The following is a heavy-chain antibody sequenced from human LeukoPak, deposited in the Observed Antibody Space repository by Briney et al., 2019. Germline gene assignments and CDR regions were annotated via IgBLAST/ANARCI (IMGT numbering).Heavy chain of an antibody. D-gene: IGHD3-22*01. V-gene: IGHV1-2*02. J-gene: IGHJ4*02. CDR2: MNPNNGGT. CDR3: ARTYNYDRSGYFDF. CDR1: GYTFTGDY. Sequence: ASVKVSCKASGYTFTGDYMHWVRQAPGQGLEWMGWMNPNNGGTNYARKFQGRVTMTRDTSISTAYMELSSLRSEDTAVYYCARTYNYDRSGYFDFWGQGTLVTVSS.